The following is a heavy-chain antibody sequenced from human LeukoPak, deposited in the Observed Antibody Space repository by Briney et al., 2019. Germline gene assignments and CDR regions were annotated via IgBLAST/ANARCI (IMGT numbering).Heavy chain of an antibody. J-gene: IGHJ4*02. D-gene: IGHD3-9*01. V-gene: IGHV3-23*01. CDR3: AKDPYDTPYYFDY. CDR1: GFTFRSFA. Sequence: GGSLRLSCAASGFTFRSFAVSWVRQAPGQGLEWVSAHSGSGDSTYYADSVQGRFTISRDNSKNTLYVEMNSLRADDTAVYYCAKDPYDTPYYFDYWGQGTLVTVSS. CDR2: HSGSGDST.